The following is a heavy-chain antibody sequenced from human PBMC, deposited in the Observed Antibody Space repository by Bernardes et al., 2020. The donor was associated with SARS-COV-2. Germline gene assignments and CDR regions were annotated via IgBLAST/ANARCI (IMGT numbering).Heavy chain of an antibody. J-gene: IGHJ4*02. CDR1: GLTISSYR. Sequence: GGSLRLSCAASGLTISSYRMNWVRQAPGKGLEWVSSVSSAGAYIYYADSVKGRFTISRDNAKNSLYLQMNSLRADDTAVYYCVRDGCSGGICYDYWGQGALVTVSS. CDR3: VRDGCSGGICYDY. V-gene: IGHV3-21*01. CDR2: VSSAGAYI. D-gene: IGHD2-15*01.